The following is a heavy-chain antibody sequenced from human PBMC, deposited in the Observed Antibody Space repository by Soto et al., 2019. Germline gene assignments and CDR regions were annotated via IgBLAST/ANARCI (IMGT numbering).Heavy chain of an antibody. D-gene: IGHD2-15*01. V-gene: IGHV3-30-3*01. CDR2: ISYDGSIK. CDR3: ARGGYCSGGSCFEFLSDYYGIDV. J-gene: IGHJ6*02. Sequence: QVQLVESGGGVVQPGRSLRLSCAASGFTFSNYAMHWVRQAPGKGPEWMAVISYDGSIKYYADSVKGRFTISRDNYKKTLHLQMKSLRDEDTAMYYCARGGYCSGGSCFEFLSDYYGIDVWGQGTTVTVSS. CDR1: GFTFSNYA.